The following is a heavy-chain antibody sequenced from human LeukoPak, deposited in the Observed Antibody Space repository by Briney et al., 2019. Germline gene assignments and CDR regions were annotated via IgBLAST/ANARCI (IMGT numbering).Heavy chain of an antibody. CDR1: GFTFSSYG. CDR3: AKDRALFCMDV. J-gene: IGHJ6*02. Sequence: PGRSLRLSCAASGFTFSSYGMHWVRQAPGKGLEWVAVISYDGSNKYYADSVKGRFTISRDNSKNTLYLQMNSLRAEDTAVYYCAKDRALFCMDVWGQGTTVTVSS. CDR2: ISYDGSNK. V-gene: IGHV3-30*18.